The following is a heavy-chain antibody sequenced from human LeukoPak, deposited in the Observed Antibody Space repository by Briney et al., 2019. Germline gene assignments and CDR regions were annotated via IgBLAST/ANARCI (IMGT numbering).Heavy chain of an antibody. CDR3: ASYSSSWGGNWFDP. Sequence: PGRSLRLSCAASGFTFSSYAMHCVRHAPGKGLEWVAVISYDGSNKYYADSVKGRFTISRDNSKNMLYLQMNSLRAEDTAVYYCASYSSSWGGNWFDPWGQGTLVTVSS. CDR2: ISYDGSNK. V-gene: IGHV3-30-3*01. J-gene: IGHJ5*02. CDR1: GFTFSSYA. D-gene: IGHD6-13*01.